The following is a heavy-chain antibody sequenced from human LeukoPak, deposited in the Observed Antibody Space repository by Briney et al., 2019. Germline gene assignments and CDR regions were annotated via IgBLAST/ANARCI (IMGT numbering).Heavy chain of an antibody. D-gene: IGHD1-7*01. CDR3: ARITGTTGFDYYYYMDV. V-gene: IGHV1-2*02. J-gene: IGHJ6*03. CDR1: GYTFTGYY. Sequence: GASVKVSCKASGYTFTGYYMHWVRQAPGQGLEWMGWINPNSGGTNYAQKFQGRVTMTRGTSISTAYMELSRLRSDDTAVYYCARITGTTGFDYYYYMDVWGKGTTVTVSS. CDR2: INPNSGGT.